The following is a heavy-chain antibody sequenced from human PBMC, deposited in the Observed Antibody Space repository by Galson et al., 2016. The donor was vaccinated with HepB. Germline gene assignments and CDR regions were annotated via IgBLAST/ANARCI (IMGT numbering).Heavy chain of an antibody. J-gene: IGHJ3*02. CDR1: AGSISSGGYY. CDR2: INHSGTT. V-gene: IGHV4-31*03. Sequence: TLSLTCSVSAGSISSGGYYWSWIRQYPGKGLEWIGYINHSGTTYYNPSLSSRAAISVDTSKNQFSLEVSSVTAADTAVYYCARVSGNAFDIWGHGTMVTVSS. CDR3: ARVSGNAFDI.